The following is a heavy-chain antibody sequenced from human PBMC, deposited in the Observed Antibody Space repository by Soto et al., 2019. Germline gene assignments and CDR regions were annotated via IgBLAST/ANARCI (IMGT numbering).Heavy chain of an antibody. CDR1: GFTFSRYA. D-gene: IGHD1-1*01. CDR3: ARELERVFDY. Sequence: QVQLVESGGGVVQPGRSLRLSCAASGFTFSRYAMHWVRQAPGKGLEWVAVIAYDGSNKYYADSVKGRFTISRDNSKNTLYLQMNSLRVEDTAVYYCARELERVFDYWGQGTLVTVSS. V-gene: IGHV3-30-3*01. CDR2: IAYDGSNK. J-gene: IGHJ4*02.